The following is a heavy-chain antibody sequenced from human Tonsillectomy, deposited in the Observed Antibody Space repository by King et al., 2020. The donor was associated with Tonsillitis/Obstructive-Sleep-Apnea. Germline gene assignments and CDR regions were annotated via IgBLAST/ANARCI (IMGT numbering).Heavy chain of an antibody. CDR2: IKSKTAGGTI. J-gene: IGHJ3*02. V-gene: IGHV3-15*01. CDR1: GCSFSYAW. Sequence: VQLVESGGGLVKPGGSLRLSCAASGCSFSYAWIRWVRQAPGKGLDGVGLIKSKTAGGTIDYAAPVQGRFTISRDGSKHTLYLHVNSLKTEDTAVYYCTTDRAVTGTAFDIWGQGTVVTVSS. CDR3: TTDRAVTGTAFDI. D-gene: IGHD6-19*01.